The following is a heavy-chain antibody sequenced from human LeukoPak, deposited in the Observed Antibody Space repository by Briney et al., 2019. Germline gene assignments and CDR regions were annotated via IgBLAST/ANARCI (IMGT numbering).Heavy chain of an antibody. CDR1: GGSISSYY. CDR2: IYYSEST. Sequence: SETLSLTCTVSGGSISSYYWSWIRQPPGKGLEWIGYIYYSESTNYNPSLKSRVTISVDTSKNQFSLKLSSVTAADTAVYYCARVYCSGGSCRWFDPWGQGTLVTVSS. V-gene: IGHV4-59*01. CDR3: ARVYCSGGSCRWFDP. J-gene: IGHJ5*02. D-gene: IGHD2-15*01.